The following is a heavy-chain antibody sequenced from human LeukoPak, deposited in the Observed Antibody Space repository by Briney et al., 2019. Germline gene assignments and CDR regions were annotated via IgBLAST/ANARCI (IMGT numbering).Heavy chain of an antibody. J-gene: IGHJ3*02. V-gene: IGHV6-1*01. CDR2: TYYRSKWYN. CDR3: ARRIAAAASDAFDI. D-gene: IGHD6-13*01. Sequence: SQTLSLTCAISRDSVSSNSASSNWIRQSPSRYLEWLGRTYYRSKWYNDYAVSVKSRITINPDTSKNQFSLQLNSVTPEDTAVYYCARRIAAAASDAFDIWGQGTMVTVSS. CDR1: RDSVSSNSAS.